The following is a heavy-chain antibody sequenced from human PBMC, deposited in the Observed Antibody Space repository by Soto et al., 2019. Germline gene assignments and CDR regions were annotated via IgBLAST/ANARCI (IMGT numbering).Heavy chain of an antibody. J-gene: IGHJ3*01. Sequence: EVKLVESGGGLVQPGGSLRLSCAVSGFTLSDYYIDWVRQAPGKGLEWLARSRDKANSFSTDYAASVKGRLSISRDDSESSGFLQMNSLRTEDTALYYCARTKSYGAYDVWGQGTVVIVSS. CDR2: SRDKANSFST. V-gene: IGHV3-72*01. CDR3: ARTKSYGAYDV. D-gene: IGHD3-10*01. CDR1: GFTLSDYY.